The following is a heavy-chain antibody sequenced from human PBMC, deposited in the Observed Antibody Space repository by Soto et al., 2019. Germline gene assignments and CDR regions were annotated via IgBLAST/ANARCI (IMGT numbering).Heavy chain of an antibody. Sequence: GGSLRLSCAGSGFSFSNAWVSWARQAPGKGLEWVSGISGSGGSAHYADSVKGRFTISRDNSKNTLFLQMNSLRAEDTAVYYCAKELHTSSGWSQVIYWGQGTPVTVSS. CDR3: AKELHTSSGWSQVIY. CDR2: ISGSGGSA. CDR1: GFSFSNAW. J-gene: IGHJ4*02. D-gene: IGHD6-19*01. V-gene: IGHV3-23*01.